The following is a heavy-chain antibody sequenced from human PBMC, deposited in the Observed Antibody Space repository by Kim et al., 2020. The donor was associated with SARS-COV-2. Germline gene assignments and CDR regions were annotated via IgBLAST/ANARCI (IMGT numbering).Heavy chain of an antibody. Sequence: GGSLRLSCAASGFTFSSYGMHWVRQAPGKGLEWVAVTSYDGSNIQYADSVKGRFTISRDNSKNTLYLQMNSLRGDDTAVYYCVKDHWARGSSWSYADHWGQGTLVTVSS. J-gene: IGHJ4*02. D-gene: IGHD6-13*01. CDR3: VKDHWARGSSWSYADH. V-gene: IGHV3-30*18. CDR1: GFTFSSYG. CDR2: TSYDGSNI.